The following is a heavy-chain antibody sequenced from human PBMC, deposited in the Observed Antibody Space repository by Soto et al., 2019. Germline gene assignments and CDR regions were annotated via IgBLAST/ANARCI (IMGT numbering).Heavy chain of an antibody. V-gene: IGHV4-30-4*01. Sequence: SETLSLTCTVSGGSISSGDYYWSWIRQPPGKGLEWIGYIYYSGSTYYNPSLKSRVTISVDTSKNQFSLKLSSVTAADTAVYYCARIVATIVPNWFDPWGQGTLVTV. J-gene: IGHJ5*02. D-gene: IGHD5-12*01. CDR1: GGSISSGDYY. CDR2: IYYSGST. CDR3: ARIVATIVPNWFDP.